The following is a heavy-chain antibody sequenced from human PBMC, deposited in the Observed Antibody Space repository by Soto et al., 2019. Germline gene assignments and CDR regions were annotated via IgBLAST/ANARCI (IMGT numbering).Heavy chain of an antibody. D-gene: IGHD5-12*01. Sequence: QVQLVESGGGVVQPGRSLRLSCAASGFTFSNYGMNWVSQAPGKRLEWVAVISYDGNNKYYADSVKGRFTISRDNSKNTLYLQMNSLRTEDTAVYYCSKDVDLVATILHYWGQGTLVTVSS. CDR3: SKDVDLVATILHY. V-gene: IGHV3-30*18. CDR1: GFTFSNYG. J-gene: IGHJ4*02. CDR2: ISYDGNNK.